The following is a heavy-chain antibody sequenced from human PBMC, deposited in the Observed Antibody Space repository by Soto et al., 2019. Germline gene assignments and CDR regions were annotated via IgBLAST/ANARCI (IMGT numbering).Heavy chain of an antibody. CDR2: ISNSGYYI. J-gene: IGHJ4*01. CDR3: ARDYSSSSGGYFDY. Sequence: GGSLRLSCEASGFTLSTYSMNWVRQAPGKGLEWVSSISNSGYYIYYADSMKGRFTISRDNAKNSLYLQLNSLRAEDTAVYYCARDYSSSSGGYFDYWGLGTLVTVSS. D-gene: IGHD6-6*01. CDR1: GFTLSTYS. V-gene: IGHV3-21*01.